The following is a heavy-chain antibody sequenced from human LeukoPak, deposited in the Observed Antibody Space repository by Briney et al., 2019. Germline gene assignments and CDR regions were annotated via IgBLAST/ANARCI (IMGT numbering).Heavy chain of an antibody. Sequence: GGSLRLSCAASGFTFSSYNMNWVRQAPGKGLGWVSSISTRTTYIYYADSLKGRFTISRDNAKNSLSLQMNSLRAEDTAVYYCARGRQNSGSYSDAFDIWGQGTVVTVSS. CDR2: ISTRTTYI. V-gene: IGHV3-21*01. D-gene: IGHD1-26*01. CDR1: GFTFSSYN. J-gene: IGHJ3*02. CDR3: ARGRQNSGSYSDAFDI.